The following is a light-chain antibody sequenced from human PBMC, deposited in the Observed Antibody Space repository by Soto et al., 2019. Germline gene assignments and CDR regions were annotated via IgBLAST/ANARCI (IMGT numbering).Light chain of an antibody. Sequence: DVQMTQSPSSLSASVGDRVTITCRASQDINSYLAWYQQKPGNAPQFLIYAASSLQSGVPSSFSGSESGTDFTLANTNLQPEDCATYYCQQYNIYPLTFGGGTKVEIK. CDR2: AAS. J-gene: IGKJ4*01. CDR1: QDINSY. CDR3: QQYNIYPLT. V-gene: IGKV1D-16*01.